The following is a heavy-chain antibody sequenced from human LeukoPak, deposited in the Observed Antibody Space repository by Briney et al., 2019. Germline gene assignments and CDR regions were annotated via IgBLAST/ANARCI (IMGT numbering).Heavy chain of an antibody. CDR1: GVTISSYH. CDR2: IYYSGST. J-gene: IGHJ4*02. D-gene: IGHD6-25*01. Sequence: SETLSLTCTVSGVTISSYHWSWIRQPPGQGLEWIGYIYYSGSTNYNPSLKSRVTISVDTSKSQFSMKLRSVVAADTAVYYCARLGGYGYFDYWGQGTLVTVSS. CDR3: ARLGGYGYFDY. V-gene: IGHV4-59*01.